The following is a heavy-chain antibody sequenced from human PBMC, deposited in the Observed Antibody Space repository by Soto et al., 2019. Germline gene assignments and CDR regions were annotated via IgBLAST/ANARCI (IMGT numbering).Heavy chain of an antibody. D-gene: IGHD2-2*02. CDR2: INHSGST. Sequence: SETLSLTCAVYGGSFSGYYWSWIRQPPGKGLEWIGEINHSGSTNYNPSLKSRVTISVDTSKNQFSLKLSSVTAADTAVYYCARKRYCSSTSCYRAVPSLVSHYYYYYYGMDVWGQGTTVTVSS. J-gene: IGHJ6*02. V-gene: IGHV4-34*01. CDR3: ARKRYCSSTSCYRAVPSLVSHYYYYYYGMDV. CDR1: GGSFSGYY.